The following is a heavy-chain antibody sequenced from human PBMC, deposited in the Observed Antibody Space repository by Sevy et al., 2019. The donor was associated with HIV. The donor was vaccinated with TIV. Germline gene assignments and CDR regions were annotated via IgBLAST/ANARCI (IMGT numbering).Heavy chain of an antibody. V-gene: IGHV1-24*01. Sequence: ASVKVSCKVSGYSLTKLSINWVRQAPGKGLEWMGEVTPQYGETIYAQRFQGRVTMTDDTSADTAYMELSSLTSEDTSVYYCATIGLRYYSGSSSYQGDWFDPWGQGTLVTVSS. CDR2: VTPQYGET. D-gene: IGHD2-15*01. CDR1: GYSLTKLS. J-gene: IGHJ5*02. CDR3: ATIGLRYYSGSSSYQGDWFDP.